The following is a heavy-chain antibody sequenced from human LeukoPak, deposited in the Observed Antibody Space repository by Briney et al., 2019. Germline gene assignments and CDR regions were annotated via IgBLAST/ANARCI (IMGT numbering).Heavy chain of an antibody. Sequence: PSETLSLTCTVSGASISDSDFFWAWVRQPPGKGLEWIGNIYYSGTTYYNPSLKSRVSVSMDTSKKQFSLKLRSMTAADTAIYYCTRGAAMLPEYWGQGSLVTVSS. CDR3: TRGAAMLPEY. J-gene: IGHJ4*02. D-gene: IGHD2-2*01. CDR2: IYYSGTT. V-gene: IGHV4-39*01. CDR1: GASISDSDFF.